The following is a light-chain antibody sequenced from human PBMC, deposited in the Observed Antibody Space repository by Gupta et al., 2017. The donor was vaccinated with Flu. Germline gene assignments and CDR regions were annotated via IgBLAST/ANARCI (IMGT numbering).Light chain of an antibody. Sequence: IVLTQSPGTLSLSPGERATLSCRASQSVSSNYLAWYQQAPGQAPRLLIYGASSRATGIPDRFSGSGSGTDFTLTISRLEPEDFALYYCQQYDSSLALTFGGGTKVEIK. V-gene: IGKV3-20*01. CDR1: QSVSSNY. J-gene: IGKJ4*01. CDR2: GAS. CDR3: QQYDSSLALT.